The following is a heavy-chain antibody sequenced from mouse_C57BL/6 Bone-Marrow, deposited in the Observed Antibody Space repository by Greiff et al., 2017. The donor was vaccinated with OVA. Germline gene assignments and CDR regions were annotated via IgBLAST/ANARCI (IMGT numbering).Heavy chain of an antibody. Sequence: VQLKESGAELVRPGASVKLSCTASGFNIKDDYMHWVKQRPEQGLEWIGWIDPENGDTEYASKFQGKATITADTSSNTAYLQLSSLTSEDTAVYYCTTPYGNHAWFAYWGQGTLVTVSA. CDR2: IDPENGDT. CDR1: GFNIKDDY. J-gene: IGHJ3*01. D-gene: IGHD2-1*01. CDR3: TTPYGNHAWFAY. V-gene: IGHV14-4*01.